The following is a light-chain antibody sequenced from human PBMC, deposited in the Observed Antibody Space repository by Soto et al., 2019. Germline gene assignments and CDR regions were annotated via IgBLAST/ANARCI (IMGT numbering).Light chain of an antibody. V-gene: IGKV3D-15*01. Sequence: EIVMKQSPATVSVSPGETASLSCRASQSAGNFLALYQQKPGQAPRLLIYYISTRATGIPARFSGSGSGTEFTLTINSLQSEDSAVYYCQQHNQWPITFGQGTRLEI. J-gene: IGKJ5*01. CDR1: QSAGNF. CDR2: YIS. CDR3: QQHNQWPIT.